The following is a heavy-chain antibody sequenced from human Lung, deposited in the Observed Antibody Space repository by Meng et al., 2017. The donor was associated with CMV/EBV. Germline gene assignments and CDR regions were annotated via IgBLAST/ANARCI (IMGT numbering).Heavy chain of an antibody. CDR2: VNPISDDT. D-gene: IGHD6-19*01. Sequence: VQLVQSGAEVKRPGASVKISCQASGYSFSGFYLNWARQAPGHGLEWLGRVNPISDDTHLAQKFEGRITVTRGATINTAFTELTRLRPDDTAVYYCAKSSDNGWSSWGPGTLVTVSS. J-gene: IGHJ4*01. V-gene: IGHV1-2*06. CDR3: AKSSDNGWSS. CDR1: GYSFSGFY.